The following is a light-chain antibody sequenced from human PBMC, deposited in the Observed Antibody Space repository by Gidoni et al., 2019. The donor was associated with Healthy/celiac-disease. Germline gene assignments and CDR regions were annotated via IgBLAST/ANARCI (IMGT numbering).Light chain of an antibody. CDR1: QSVSSY. CDR2: DAS. V-gene: IGKV3-11*01. J-gene: IGKJ4*01. CDR3: QQRSNWLT. Sequence: EIVLTQSPATLSLSPGVRATLSCRVSQSVSSYLAWYQQKPGQAPRLLIYDASNRATGIPARFSGSGSGTDFTLTISSLEPEDFAVYYCQQRSNWLTFGGGTKVEIK.